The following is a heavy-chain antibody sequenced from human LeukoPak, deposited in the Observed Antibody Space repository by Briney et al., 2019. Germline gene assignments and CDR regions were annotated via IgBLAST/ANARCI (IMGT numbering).Heavy chain of an antibody. J-gene: IGHJ4*02. CDR2: KYYDGSNK. CDR1: GFTFSNYA. Sequence: PGRSLRLSCTASGFTFSNYAMHWVRQATGKGLEWVAVKYYDGSNKYYADSVKGRFTISRDNSKNTLYLQMNSLRAEDTAVYYCAKDELFLGDYGPLYSFDYWGQGTLVTVSS. D-gene: IGHD4/OR15-4a*01. CDR3: AKDELFLGDYGPLYSFDY. V-gene: IGHV3-33*06.